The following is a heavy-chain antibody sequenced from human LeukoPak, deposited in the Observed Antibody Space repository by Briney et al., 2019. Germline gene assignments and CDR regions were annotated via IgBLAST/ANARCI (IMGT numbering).Heavy chain of an antibody. J-gene: IGHJ4*02. CDR1: GYSFTSYD. V-gene: IGHV1-8*01. CDR2: MNPNSGNT. CDR3: ARDVDGYNYHFDY. Sequence: ASVKVSCTASGYSFTSYDINWVRQATGQGLEWMGWMNPNSGNTGYAQKFQGRVTMTRNTSISTAYMELSSLRSEDTAVYYCARDVDGYNYHFDYWGQGTLVTVSS. D-gene: IGHD5-24*01.